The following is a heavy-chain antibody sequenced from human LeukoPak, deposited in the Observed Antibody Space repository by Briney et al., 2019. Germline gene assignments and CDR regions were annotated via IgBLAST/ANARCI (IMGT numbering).Heavy chain of an antibody. CDR1: GYTFTSYD. D-gene: IGHD6-13*01. V-gene: IGHV1-8*01. CDR3: ARSPSMVAGTWWFDP. J-gene: IGHJ5*02. Sequence: ASVKVSCKASGYTFTSYDINWVRQATGQGLEWMGWMNPNSGNTGYARKFQGRVTMTRNTSISTAYMELSSLRSEDTAVYYCARSPSMVAGTWWFDPWGQGTLVTVSS. CDR2: MNPNSGNT.